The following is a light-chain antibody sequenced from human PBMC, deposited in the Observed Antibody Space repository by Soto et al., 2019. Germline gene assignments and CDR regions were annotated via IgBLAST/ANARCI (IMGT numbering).Light chain of an antibody. CDR3: SSYTSSSTLEV. V-gene: IGLV2-8*01. CDR2: NVN. CDR1: SRDIGGYDF. J-gene: IGLJ1*01. Sequence: QSVLTQPPSASGSPGQAVTISCTGTSRDIGGYDFVSWYQVRPGEAPQLIIYNVNGRPSGVPRRFSGSKSGNTASLTVSGLQAVDEADYYCSSYTSSSTLEVFGTGTKVTVL.